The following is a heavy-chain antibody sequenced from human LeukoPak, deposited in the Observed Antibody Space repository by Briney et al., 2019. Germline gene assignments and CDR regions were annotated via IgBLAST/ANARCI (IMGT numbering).Heavy chain of an antibody. CDR2: ISYDGSNK. J-gene: IGHJ4*02. Sequence: GGSLRLSCAASGFTFSSYAMHWVRQAPGKGLEWVALISYDGSNKYYADSVKGRFTISRDNSKNTLYLQMNSLRAEDTAVYYCAKDAIYDSSGYSLGYWGQGTLVTVSS. CDR3: AKDAIYDSSGYSLGY. CDR1: GFTFSSYA. V-gene: IGHV3-30*04. D-gene: IGHD3-22*01.